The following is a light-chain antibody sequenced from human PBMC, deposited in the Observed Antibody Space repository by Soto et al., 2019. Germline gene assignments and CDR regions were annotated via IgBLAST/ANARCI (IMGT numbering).Light chain of an antibody. Sequence: QSALTQPRSVSGSPGQSVTFSCIGTSSDIGTYNFVSWYQQNPGKAPKLLIYDVTKRPSGVPDRFSGSKSGNTASLTISGLLAEDEAGYYCCSYAVANTVVFGGGTKLTVL. CDR1: SSDIGTYNF. CDR2: DVT. J-gene: IGLJ2*01. V-gene: IGLV2-11*01. CDR3: CSYAVANTVV.